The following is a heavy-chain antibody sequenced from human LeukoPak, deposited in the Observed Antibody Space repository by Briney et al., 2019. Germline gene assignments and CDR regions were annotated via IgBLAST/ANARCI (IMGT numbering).Heavy chain of an antibody. J-gene: IGHJ4*02. CDR3: AKVRGVITTHFDY. CDR1: GFTFSSYA. Sequence: PGGSLRLSCAASGFTFSSYAMSRVRQAPGKGLEWVSAISGSGGSTYYADSVKGRFTISRDNSKNTLYLQMNSLRAEDTAVYYCAKVRGVITTHFDYWGQGTLVTVSS. D-gene: IGHD3-10*01. CDR2: ISGSGGST. V-gene: IGHV3-23*01.